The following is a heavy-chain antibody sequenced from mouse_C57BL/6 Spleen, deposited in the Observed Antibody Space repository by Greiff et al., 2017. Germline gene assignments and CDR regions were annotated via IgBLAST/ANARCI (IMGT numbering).Heavy chain of an antibody. V-gene: IGHV14-4*01. Sequence: EVMLVESGAELVRPGASVKLSCTASGFNIKDDYMHWVKQRPEQGLEWIGWIDPENCDTEYASKFQGKATITADTSSNTAYLQLSSLTSEDTAVYYCTITTVVATAWFAYWGQGTLVTVSA. CDR3: TITTVVATAWFAY. J-gene: IGHJ3*01. CDR1: GFNIKDDY. CDR2: IDPENCDT. D-gene: IGHD1-1*01.